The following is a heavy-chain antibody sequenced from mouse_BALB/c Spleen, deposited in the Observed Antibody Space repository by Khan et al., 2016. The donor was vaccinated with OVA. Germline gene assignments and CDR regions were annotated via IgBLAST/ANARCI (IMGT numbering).Heavy chain of an antibody. CDR3: ADHLTGSFAY. CDR2: ISSGGDYT. CDR1: GFTFSSYS. Sequence: EVELVESGGDLVKPGGSLKLSCAASGFTFSSYSMPWVRQTPDQRLEWVASISSGGDYTYYPASVKGRFTISRDTAKNTPYLQMSDLTSEDTAMYYGADHLTGSFAYWGQGTLVTVAA. J-gene: IGHJ3*01. D-gene: IGHD4-1*01. V-gene: IGHV5-6*01.